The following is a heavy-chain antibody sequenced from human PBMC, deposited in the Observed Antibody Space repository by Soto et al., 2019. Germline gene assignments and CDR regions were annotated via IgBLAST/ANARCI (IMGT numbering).Heavy chain of an antibody. V-gene: IGHV4-59*01. CDR3: ARGPETRGYSYGGSYYYYGMDV. Sequence: SETLSLTCTVSGGSISSYYWSWIRQPPGKGLEWIGYIYYSGSTNYNPSLKSRVTISVDTSKNQFSLKLSSVTAADTAVYYCARGPETRGYSYGGSYYYYGMDVWGQGTTVTVSS. CDR2: IYYSGST. J-gene: IGHJ6*02. CDR1: GGSISSYY. D-gene: IGHD5-18*01.